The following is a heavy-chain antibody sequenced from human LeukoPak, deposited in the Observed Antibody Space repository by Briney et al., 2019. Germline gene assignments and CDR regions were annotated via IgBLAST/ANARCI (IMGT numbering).Heavy chain of an antibody. CDR3: ARGDSSGYQRNTKFDY. V-gene: IGHV3-13*01. Sequence: GGSLRLSCAASGFTFSSYDMHWVRQTTGKGLEWASAIGTAGDTYYPGSVKGRFTISRENAKNSLYLQMNSLRAGDTAVYYCARGDSSGYQRNTKFDYWGQGTLVTVSS. J-gene: IGHJ4*02. CDR1: GFTFSSYD. CDR2: IGTAGDT. D-gene: IGHD3-22*01.